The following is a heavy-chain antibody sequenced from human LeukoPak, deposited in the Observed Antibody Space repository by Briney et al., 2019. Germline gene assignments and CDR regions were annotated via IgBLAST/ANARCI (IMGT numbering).Heavy chain of an antibody. Sequence: GGSLRLSCAASGFTISNYWMNWVRQAPGKGLEWVANIKQDGSETHYVDSVKGRFTISRDNAKNSLYLQMNSLRAEDTALYYCAKARYYYGSGLGYYFDYWGQGTLVTVSS. CDR2: IKQDGSET. V-gene: IGHV3-7*03. J-gene: IGHJ4*02. D-gene: IGHD3-10*01. CDR1: GFTISNYW. CDR3: AKARYYYGSGLGYYFDY.